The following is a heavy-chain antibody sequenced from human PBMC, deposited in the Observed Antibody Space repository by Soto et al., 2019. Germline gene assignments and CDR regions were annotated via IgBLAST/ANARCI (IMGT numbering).Heavy chain of an antibody. J-gene: IGHJ4*02. CDR3: ARLAYYFDSTGNYQTRPFDS. CDR2: IYYSGNT. D-gene: IGHD3-22*01. CDR1: GYSISSGYY. Sequence: SETLSLTCAVSGYSISSGYYWAWIRQPPGKGLEWIGNIYYSGNTYYNPSLDSRVTMSADTSKSQFSLRLSSVTAADTAVYYCARLAYYFDSTGNYQTRPFDSWGQGGLVTV. V-gene: IGHV4-38-2*01.